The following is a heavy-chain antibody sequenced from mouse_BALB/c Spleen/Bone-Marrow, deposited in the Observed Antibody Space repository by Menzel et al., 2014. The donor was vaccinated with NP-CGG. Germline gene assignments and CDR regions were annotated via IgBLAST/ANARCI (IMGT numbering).Heavy chain of an antibody. D-gene: IGHD1-2*01. CDR3: ARFYYGYYFDY. CDR2: IDPANGNT. Sequence: VQLQQSGAELVKPGASVKLSCSASGFNIKDTYMHWVKQRPEQGLEWIGRIDPANGNTKYDPKFQGKATITADTSSNTAYLQLSSLTSEDTAVYYCARFYYGYYFDYWGQGTTLTVSS. CDR1: GFNIKDTY. J-gene: IGHJ2*01. V-gene: IGHV14-3*02.